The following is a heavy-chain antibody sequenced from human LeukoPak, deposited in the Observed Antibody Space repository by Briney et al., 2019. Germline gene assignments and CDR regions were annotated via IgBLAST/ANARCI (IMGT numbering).Heavy chain of an antibody. J-gene: IGHJ4*02. CDR2: IIPIFGTA. V-gene: IGHV1-69*05. Sequence: SVKVSCKASGGTLSSYAISWVRQAPGQGLEWMGRIIPIFGTANYAQKFQGRVTITTDESTSTAYMELSSLRSEDTAVYYCTCGQGVVVAATPFDYWGQGTLVTFSS. CDR3: TCGQGVVVAATPFDY. D-gene: IGHD2-15*01. CDR1: GGTLSSYA.